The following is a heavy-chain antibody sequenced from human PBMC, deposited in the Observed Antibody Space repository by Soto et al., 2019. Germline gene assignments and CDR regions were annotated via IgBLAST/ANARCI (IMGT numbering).Heavy chain of an antibody. D-gene: IGHD5-12*01. CDR3: AKDFYSAYEKFDY. J-gene: IGHJ4*02. CDR1: GFTFSRYG. CDR2: ISYDERNT. V-gene: IGHV3-30*18. Sequence: QVQLVESGGGVVQPGRSLRLSCAASGFTFSRYGMHWVRQAPGKGLEWVAVISYDERNTYYADSVKGRFTISRDNSKNTLYLQMNSLRDEDTAVYYCAKDFYSAYEKFDYWGQGTLVTVSS.